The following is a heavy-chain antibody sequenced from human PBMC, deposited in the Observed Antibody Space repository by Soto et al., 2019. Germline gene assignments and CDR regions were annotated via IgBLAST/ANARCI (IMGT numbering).Heavy chain of an antibody. CDR3: ARDPTNQYYDFWSGYPHAFDI. Sequence: QVQLQESGPGLVKPSETLSLTCTVSGGSISSYYWSWIRQPPGKGLEWIGYIYYSGSTNYNPSLKRRVTISVDTSKDQFSLKLSSVTAADTAVYYCARDPTNQYYDFWSGYPHAFDIWGQGTMVTVSS. V-gene: IGHV4-59*01. J-gene: IGHJ3*02. D-gene: IGHD3-3*01. CDR2: IYYSGST. CDR1: GGSISSYY.